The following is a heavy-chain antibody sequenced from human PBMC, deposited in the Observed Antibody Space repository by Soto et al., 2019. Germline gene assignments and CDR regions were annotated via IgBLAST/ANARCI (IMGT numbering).Heavy chain of an antibody. Sequence: QLQLQESGPGLVKPSETLSLTCTVSGGSISSSSYYWGWIRQPPGKGLEWIGSIYYSGSTYYNPSLKSRVTISVDTSKNQFSLKLSSVTAADTAVYYCARPILEWLWGYWGQGTLVTVSS. D-gene: IGHD3-3*01. CDR3: ARPILEWLWGY. CDR1: GGSISSSSYY. CDR2: IYYSGST. V-gene: IGHV4-39*01. J-gene: IGHJ4*02.